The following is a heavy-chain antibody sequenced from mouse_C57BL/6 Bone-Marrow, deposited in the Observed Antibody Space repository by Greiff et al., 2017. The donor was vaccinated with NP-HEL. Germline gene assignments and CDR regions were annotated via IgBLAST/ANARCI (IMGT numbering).Heavy chain of an antibody. Sequence: EVKLMESGPGLVKPSQSLSLTCSVTGYSITSGYYWNWIRQFPGNKLEWMGYISYDGSNNYNPSLKNRISITRDTSKNQFFLKLNSVTTEDTATYYCAREGDSNYEDYWGQGTTLTVSS. CDR2: ISYDGSN. V-gene: IGHV3-6*01. J-gene: IGHJ2*01. CDR3: AREGDSNYEDY. CDR1: GYSITSGYY. D-gene: IGHD2-5*01.